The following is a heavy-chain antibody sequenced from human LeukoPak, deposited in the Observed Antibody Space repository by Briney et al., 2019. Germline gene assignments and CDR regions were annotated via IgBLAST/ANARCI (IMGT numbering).Heavy chain of an antibody. CDR1: GLIFKKYW. D-gene: IGHD5-24*01. J-gene: IGHJ4*02. CDR3: ARETPRRGETRDGYR. CDR2: IREDGSET. Sequence: PGGSLRLSCAASGLIFKKYWMNWVRQVPGKGLECLANIREDGSETYYADSVKGRFTISRDNPKNLLFLQINSLRVEDTAVYYCARETPRRGETRDGYRWGQGTLVTVSS. V-gene: IGHV3-7*01.